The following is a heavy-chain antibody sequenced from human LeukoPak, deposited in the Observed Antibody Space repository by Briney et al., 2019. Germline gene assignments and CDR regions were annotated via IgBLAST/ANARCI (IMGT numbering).Heavy chain of an antibody. CDR2: IYHNGHT. CDR1: GYSISSGYY. V-gene: IGHV4-38-2*02. J-gene: IGHJ6*03. Sequence: SETLSLTCTVSGYSISSGYYWVWIRQPPGKGREWSGSIYHNGHTYYNPSLKSRVTISVDTSKNQFSLKLSSVTAADTAVYYCASANYYYYYYMDVWGKGTTVTVSS. CDR3: ASANYYYYYYMDV.